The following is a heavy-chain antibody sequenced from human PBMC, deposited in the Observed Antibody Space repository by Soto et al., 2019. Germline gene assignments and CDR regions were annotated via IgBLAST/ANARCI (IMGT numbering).Heavy chain of an antibody. D-gene: IGHD3-9*01. CDR1: GYTFTSYA. CDR3: ARCPFDILTGYFPVPFDY. V-gene: IGHV1-3*01. J-gene: IGHJ4*02. CDR2: INAGNGNT. Sequence: GASVKLSCKASGYTFTSYAMHWVRQAPGQRLEWMGWINAGNGNTKYSQKFQGRVTITRDTSASTAYMELSSLRSEDTAVYYCARCPFDILTGYFPVPFDYWGQGTLVTVS.